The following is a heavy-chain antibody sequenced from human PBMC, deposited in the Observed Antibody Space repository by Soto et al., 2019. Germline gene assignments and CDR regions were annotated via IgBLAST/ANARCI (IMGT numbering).Heavy chain of an antibody. V-gene: IGHV1-46*01. D-gene: IGHD3-9*01. J-gene: IGHJ6*02. CDR2: INPSGGST. CDR1: GYTFTSYY. Sequence: ASVKVSCKASGYTFTSYYMHWVRQAPGQGLEWMGIINPSGGSTSYAQKFQGRVTMTRDTSTSTVYMELSSLRSEDTAVYYCARAEPVLRYFDRLTSRPYYGMDVWGQGTTVTVSS. CDR3: ARAEPVLRYFDRLTSRPYYGMDV.